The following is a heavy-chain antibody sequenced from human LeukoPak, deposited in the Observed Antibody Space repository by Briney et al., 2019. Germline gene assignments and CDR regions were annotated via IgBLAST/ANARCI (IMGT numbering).Heavy chain of an antibody. CDR1: GGSISSYY. Sequence: PSETLSLTCTVSGGSISSYYWSWIRQPPGKGLEWIGYIYYSGSTNYNPSLKSRVTISVDTSKNQFSLKLSSVTAADTAVYYCARDQGLIAVAGTIDDAFDIWGQGTMVTVSS. J-gene: IGHJ3*02. D-gene: IGHD6-19*01. V-gene: IGHV4-59*01. CDR3: ARDQGLIAVAGTIDDAFDI. CDR2: IYYSGST.